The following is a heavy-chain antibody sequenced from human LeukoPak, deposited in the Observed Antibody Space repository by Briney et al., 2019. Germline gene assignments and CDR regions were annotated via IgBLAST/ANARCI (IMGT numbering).Heavy chain of an antibody. CDR3: ARGVGYCSSTSCHPPINWFDP. CDR2: IYPGDSNT. CDR1: GYTFTNYW. D-gene: IGHD2-2*01. Sequence: GESLKISCKGSGYTFTNYWIGWVRQMPGKGLEWMGNIYPGDSNTKYSPSFQGQVTISADKSSSTAYLQWSSLKASDTAMYYCARGVGYCSSTSCHPPINWFDPWGQGTLVTVSS. V-gene: IGHV5-51*01. J-gene: IGHJ5*02.